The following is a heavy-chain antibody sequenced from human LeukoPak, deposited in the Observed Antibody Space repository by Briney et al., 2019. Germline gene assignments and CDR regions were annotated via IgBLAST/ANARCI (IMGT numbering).Heavy chain of an antibody. CDR2: ISGSGGNT. J-gene: IGHJ6*02. CDR3: ASNYFDTSGYFGVGFGMDV. Sequence: GASLSLSCAASGFTFSSYALNWVRQAPGKGLEWVSTISGSGGNTYYADSVKGRFAISRDNSKNTLYLQMNSLRAEDTAVYYCASNYFDTSGYFGVGFGMDVWGQGTTVTVSS. D-gene: IGHD3-22*01. V-gene: IGHV3-23*01. CDR1: GFTFSSYA.